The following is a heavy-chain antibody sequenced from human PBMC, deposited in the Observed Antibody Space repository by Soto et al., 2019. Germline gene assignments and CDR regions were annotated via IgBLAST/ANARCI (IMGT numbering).Heavy chain of an antibody. J-gene: IGHJ3*02. CDR3: ARDGRGIAARRGAFDI. CDR2: IIPIFGTA. D-gene: IGHD6-6*01. CDR1: GGTFSSYA. Sequence: QVQLVQSGAEVKKPGSSVKVSCKASGGTFSSYAISWVRQAPGQGLEWMGGIIPIFGTANYAQKFQGRVTITADESTSTAYMELSSLRSEDTAVYYCARDGRGIAARRGAFDIWGQGTMVTVSS. V-gene: IGHV1-69*01.